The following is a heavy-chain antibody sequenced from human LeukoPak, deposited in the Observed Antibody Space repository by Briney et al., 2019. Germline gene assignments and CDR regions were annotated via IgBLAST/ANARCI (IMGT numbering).Heavy chain of an antibody. Sequence: PGGSLRLSCAASGFTFSSYAMHWVRQAPGKGLEWVAVISYDGSNKYYADSVKGRFTISRDNSKNTLYLQMNSLRAEDTAVYYCARVPHHTQPGIAVAGVFDYWGQGTLVTVSS. CDR1: GFTFSSYA. V-gene: IGHV3-30-3*01. J-gene: IGHJ4*02. CDR2: ISYDGSNK. CDR3: ARVPHHTQPGIAVAGVFDY. D-gene: IGHD6-19*01.